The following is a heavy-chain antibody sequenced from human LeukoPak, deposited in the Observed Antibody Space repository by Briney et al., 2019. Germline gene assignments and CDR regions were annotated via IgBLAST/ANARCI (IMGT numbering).Heavy chain of an antibody. CDR2: IYYSGSA. Sequence: PSETLSLTCNVSGGSISSYYWSWIRQPPGKGLVWIGYIYYSGSANYNPSLKSRVTISVDTSKNQFSLKLRYVTAADTAVYYCARSYGSGSPCDLWGRGTLVSVSS. J-gene: IGHJ2*01. V-gene: IGHV4-59*01. CDR1: GGSISSYY. D-gene: IGHD3-10*01. CDR3: ARSYGSGSPCDL.